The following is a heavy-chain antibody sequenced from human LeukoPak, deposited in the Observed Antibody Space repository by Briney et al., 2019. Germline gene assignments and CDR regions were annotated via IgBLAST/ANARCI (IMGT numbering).Heavy chain of an antibody. Sequence: PGGSLRLSCAASGFTFNNYAMSWVRHTPGKGLEWVSAITGSGGDTYHADSVKGRFTISRDNSKKPLYLQMNSLRAEDTALYYCAKGSRDSRPYYFDFWGQEILVTVSS. V-gene: IGHV3-23*01. CDR1: GFTFNNYA. CDR2: ITGSGGDT. CDR3: AKGSRDSRPYYFDF. D-gene: IGHD3-10*01. J-gene: IGHJ4*02.